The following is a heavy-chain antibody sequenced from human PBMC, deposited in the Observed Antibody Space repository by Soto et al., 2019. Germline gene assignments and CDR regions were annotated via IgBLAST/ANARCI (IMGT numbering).Heavy chain of an antibody. J-gene: IGHJ6*02. Sequence: EVQLLESGGGLVQPGGSLRLSCAASGFTFSSYAMSWVRQAPGKGLEWVSGFSGSGGSTYYADSVKGRFTISRDNSKNTLYLQMNRLRAEDTAVYYCAKASSDGYYYYGMDVWGQGTTVTVSS. V-gene: IGHV3-23*01. CDR3: AKASSDGYYYYGMDV. D-gene: IGHD2-15*01. CDR1: GFTFSSYA. CDR2: FSGSGGST.